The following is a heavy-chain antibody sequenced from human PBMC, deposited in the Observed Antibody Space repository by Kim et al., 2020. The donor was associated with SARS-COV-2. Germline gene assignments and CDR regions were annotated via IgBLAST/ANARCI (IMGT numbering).Heavy chain of an antibody. J-gene: IGHJ6*02. D-gene: IGHD3-16*01. CDR1: GFTFTSYA. CDR2: IRGSGDKT. CDR3: ARIMAGSEYGLDV. Sequence: GESLKISCEVSGFTFTSYALAWVRQAPGTGLEWVSSIRGSGDKTHYGDSVKGRFTISRDSSKGTLLLQMNNLRGDDTAVYYCARIMAGSEYGLDVWGQGT. V-gene: IGHV3-23*01.